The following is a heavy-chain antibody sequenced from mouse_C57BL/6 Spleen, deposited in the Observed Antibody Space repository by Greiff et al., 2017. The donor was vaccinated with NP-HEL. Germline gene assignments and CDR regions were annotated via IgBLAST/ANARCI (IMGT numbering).Heavy chain of an antibody. CDR1: GYSITSGYD. D-gene: IGHD1-1*01. V-gene: IGHV3-1*01. CDR3: ASIPYYGSGFAY. J-gene: IGHJ3*01. Sequence: VQLQQSGPGMVKPSQSLSLTCTVTGYSITSGYDWHWIRHFPGNKLEWMGYISYSGSTNYNPSLKSRISITHDTSKNHFFLKLNSVTTEDTATYYCASIPYYGSGFAYWGQGTLVTVSA. CDR2: ISYSGST.